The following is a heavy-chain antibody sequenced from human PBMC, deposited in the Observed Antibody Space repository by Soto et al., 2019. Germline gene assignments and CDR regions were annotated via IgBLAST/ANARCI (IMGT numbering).Heavy chain of an antibody. CDR3: ARDHDDMSGYDAFDI. V-gene: IGHV3-66*01. J-gene: IGHJ3*02. CDR1: GFTVSSNY. Sequence: EVQLVESGGGLVQPGGSLRLSCAASGFTVSSNYMSWVRQAPGKGLEWVSIIYSAGSTYYADSVKGRFTISRDNSKNTLYLQMNSLRGEDTAVYYCARDHDDMSGYDAFDIWGQGTMVTVSS. CDR2: IYSAGST. D-gene: IGHD3-22*01.